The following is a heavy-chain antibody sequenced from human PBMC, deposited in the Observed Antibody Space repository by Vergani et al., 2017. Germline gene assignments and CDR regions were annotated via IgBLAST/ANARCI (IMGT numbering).Heavy chain of an antibody. CDR3: ARGRWELLVGAEDY. CDR2: IYYSGST. CDR1: GGSISSYY. Sequence: QVQLQESGPGLVKPSETLSLTCTVSGGSISSYYWSWIRQPPGKGLEWIGYIYYSGSTYYNPSLKSRVTISVDTSKNQFSLKLSSVTAADTAVYYCARGRWELLVGAEDYWGQGTLVTVSS. J-gene: IGHJ4*02. V-gene: IGHV4-59*12. D-gene: IGHD1-26*01.